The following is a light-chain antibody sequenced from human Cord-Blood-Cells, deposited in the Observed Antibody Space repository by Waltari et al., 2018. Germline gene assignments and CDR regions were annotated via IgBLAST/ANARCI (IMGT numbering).Light chain of an antibody. J-gene: IGKJ1*01. Sequence: DIQMTQSSSSVFASVGDRVTITCRASQGISRWLACYQQKPVKAPKLLIYAASSLQTWVPSRFSGSGSGTDFTLTISSLQPEDFATYYCQQANSFPWTFGQGTKVEIK. CDR3: QQANSFPWT. V-gene: IGKV1-12*01. CDR1: QGISRW. CDR2: AAS.